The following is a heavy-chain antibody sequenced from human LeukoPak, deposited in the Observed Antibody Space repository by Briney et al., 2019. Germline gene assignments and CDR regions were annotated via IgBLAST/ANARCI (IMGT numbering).Heavy chain of an antibody. V-gene: IGHV3-74*01. D-gene: IGHD1-26*01. CDR1: GFTFSSYW. CDR2: INSDGSST. CDR3: ARASDSGSSLDD. Sequence: GGSLRFPCAASGFTFSSYWMHWVRQAPGKGLVWVSRINSDGSSTSYADSVKGRFTISRDNAKNTLYLQMNSLRVEDTAVYYCARASDSGSSLDDWGQGTLVTVSS. J-gene: IGHJ4*02.